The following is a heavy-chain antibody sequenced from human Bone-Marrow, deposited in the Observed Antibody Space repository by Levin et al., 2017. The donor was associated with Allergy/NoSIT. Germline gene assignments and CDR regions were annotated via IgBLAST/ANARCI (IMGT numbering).Heavy chain of an antibody. J-gene: IGHJ6*02. CDR2: ISGGSSRI. CDR1: GLSFSNYD. Sequence: GESLKISCAASGLSFSNYDMNWVRQAPGKGLEWVSSISGGSSRIYYADSVKGRFTISRDNAKNSLYLQMNSLRVEDTAVYYCSSWAMFYYDGSDLDYFYYGMDGWGQGTTVTVSS. V-gene: IGHV3-21*06. D-gene: IGHD3-16*01. CDR3: SSWAMFYYDGSDLDYFYYGMDG.